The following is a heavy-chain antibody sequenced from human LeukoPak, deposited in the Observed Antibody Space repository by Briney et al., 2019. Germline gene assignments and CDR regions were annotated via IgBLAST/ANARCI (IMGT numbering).Heavy chain of an antibody. V-gene: IGHV3-64*01. CDR3: ARVRYDFWSGYYSEVENNYYYYGMDV. J-gene: IGHJ6*02. Sequence: GSLRLSCAASGFTFSSYAMHWVRQAPGKGLEYVSAISSNGGSTYYANSVKGRFTISRDNSKNTLYLQMNSLRAEDTAVYYCARVRYDFWSGYYSEVENNYYYYGMDVWGQGTTVTVSS. CDR1: GFTFSSYA. D-gene: IGHD3-3*01. CDR2: ISSNGGST.